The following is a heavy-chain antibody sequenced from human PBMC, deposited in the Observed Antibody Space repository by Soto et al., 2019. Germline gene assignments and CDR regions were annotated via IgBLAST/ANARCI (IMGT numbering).Heavy chain of an antibody. V-gene: IGHV3-20*04. CDR1: GFTFDDYG. CDR2: INWNGGST. D-gene: IGHD4-17*01. CDR3: ARVGSLYGDPYYFDY. J-gene: IGHJ4*02. Sequence: PGGSLRLSCAASGFTFDDYGMSWVRQAPGKGLEWVSGINWNGGSTGYADSVKGRFTISRDNAKNSLYLQMNSLRAEDTALYYCARVGSLYGDPYYFDYWGQGTLVTVSS.